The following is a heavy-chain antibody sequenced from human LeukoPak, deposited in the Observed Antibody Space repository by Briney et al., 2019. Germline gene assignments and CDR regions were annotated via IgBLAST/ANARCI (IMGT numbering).Heavy chain of an antibody. J-gene: IGHJ6*02. CDR3: ARDQVLWFGELFGSYGMDV. V-gene: IGHV3-53*01. CDR1: GFTVSSNC. Sequence: GGSLRLSCAASGFTVSSNCMSWVRQAPGKGLEWVSVIYSGGSTYYADSVKGRFTISRDNSKNTLYLQMNSLRAEDTAVYYCARDQVLWFGELFGSYGMDVWGQGTTVTVSS. D-gene: IGHD3-10*01. CDR2: IYSGGST.